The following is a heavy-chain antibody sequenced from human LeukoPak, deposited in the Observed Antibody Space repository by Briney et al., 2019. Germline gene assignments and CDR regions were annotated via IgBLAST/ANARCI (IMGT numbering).Heavy chain of an antibody. CDR3: ARHEFGYYDSSYYFDS. D-gene: IGHD3-22*01. Sequence: SETLSLTYTLSCGSISSSTYYWGWIRHPPGKGLEWIASIYYRGSTYYNPSLKSRVTISVDTSENQFSLKLSSVTAADTAVYYCARHEFGYYDSSYYFDSWGQGTLVTVSS. V-gene: IGHV4-39*01. CDR1: CGSISSSTYY. J-gene: IGHJ4*02. CDR2: IYYRGST.